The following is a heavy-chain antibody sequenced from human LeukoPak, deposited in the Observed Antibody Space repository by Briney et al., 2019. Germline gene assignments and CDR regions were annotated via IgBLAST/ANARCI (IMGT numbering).Heavy chain of an antibody. CDR1: GFTFSDHY. D-gene: IGHD3-10*01. J-gene: IGHJ6*02. V-gene: IGHV3-72*01. CDR3: ARGSDYYSSGTSYGMDV. CDR2: TKNKANSYTT. Sequence: QPGGSLRLSCAASGFTFSDHYMDWVRQSPGKGLEWVGRTKNKANSYTTEYAASAKGRFIISRTASKNSLYLQMNSLKTEDTAVYYCARGSDYYSSGTSYGMDVWGQGTTVTVSS.